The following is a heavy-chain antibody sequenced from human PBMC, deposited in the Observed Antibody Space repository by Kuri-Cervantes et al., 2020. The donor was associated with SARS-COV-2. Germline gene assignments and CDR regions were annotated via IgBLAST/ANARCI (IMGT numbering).Heavy chain of an antibody. Sequence: GSLRLSCAVSGYSISSGYYWGWIRQPPGKGLEWIGSIYHSGSTYYNPSLKSRVTISVDTSKNQFSPKLSSVTAADTAVYYCARDYYDSSYFDYWGQGTLVTVSS. CDR3: ARDYYDSSYFDY. CDR2: IYHSGST. CDR1: GYSISSGYY. J-gene: IGHJ4*02. V-gene: IGHV4-38-2*02. D-gene: IGHD3-22*01.